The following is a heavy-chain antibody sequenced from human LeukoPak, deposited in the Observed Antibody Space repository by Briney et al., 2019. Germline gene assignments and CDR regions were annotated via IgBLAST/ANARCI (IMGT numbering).Heavy chain of an antibody. CDR1: GFIFSSYS. V-gene: IGHV3-48*01. CDR2: ISTNSGTV. CDR3: ARDTGARRAFDY. Sequence: GGSLRLSCAASGFIFSSYSMNWVRQAPGKGLEWVSYISTNSGTVYYADSVKGRFTISRDNAKNSLYLQMNSLRAEDTAVYYCARDTGARRAFDYWGQGTLVSVSS. J-gene: IGHJ4*02. D-gene: IGHD4-11*01.